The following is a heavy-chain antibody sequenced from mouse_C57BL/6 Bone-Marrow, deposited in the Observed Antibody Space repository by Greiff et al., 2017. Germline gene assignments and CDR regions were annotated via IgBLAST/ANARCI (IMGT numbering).Heavy chain of an antibody. Sequence: EVQGVESGGGLVKPGGSLKLSCAASGFTFSDYGMHWVRQAPEKGLEWVANISSGSSTTYYADTVKGGFTISRDNAKNTLFLQMTSLRSEDTAMYYCARRPPPITTVVAKAYWGQGTLVTVSA. CDR1: GFTFSDYG. CDR3: ARRPPPITTVVAKAY. J-gene: IGHJ3*01. D-gene: IGHD1-1*01. V-gene: IGHV5-17*01. CDR2: ISSGSSTT.